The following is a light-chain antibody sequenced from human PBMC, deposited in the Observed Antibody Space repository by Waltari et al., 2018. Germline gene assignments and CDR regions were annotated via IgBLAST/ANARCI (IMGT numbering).Light chain of an antibody. CDR1: QSSSSY. J-gene: IGKJ1*01. Sequence: IQMTQSPSSLSASVGDRVPITCRASQSSSSYLNWYQQKPGKAPKLLIYAASSLQSGVPSRFSGSGSGTDFTLTISSLQPEDFATYYCQQSYSTSWTFGQGTKVEIK. V-gene: IGKV1-39*01. CDR3: QQSYSTSWT. CDR2: AAS.